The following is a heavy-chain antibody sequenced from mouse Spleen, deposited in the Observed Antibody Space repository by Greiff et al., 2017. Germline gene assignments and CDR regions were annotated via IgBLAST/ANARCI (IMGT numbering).Heavy chain of an antibody. J-gene: IGHJ1*01. CDR1: GFTFSSYA. V-gene: IGHV5-6-2*01. D-gene: IGHD2-5*01. Sequence: EVHLVESGGGLVTPGGSLKLSCAASGFTFSSYALSWVRQTPEKRLEWVAAIHSNGGSTYYPDTVTYRFTISRDHAKNTLYLQMSSLRSEDTALYYCARHPLTVYSNYDWYFDVWGAGTTVTVSS. CDR2: IHSNGGST. CDR3: ARHPLTVYSNYDWYFDV.